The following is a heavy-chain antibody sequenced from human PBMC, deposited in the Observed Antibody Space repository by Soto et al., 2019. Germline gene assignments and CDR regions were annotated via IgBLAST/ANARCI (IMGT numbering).Heavy chain of an antibody. D-gene: IGHD3-3*01. J-gene: IGHJ6*02. CDR3: ARVPTTITNYYGMDV. Sequence: QVQLQESGPGLVKPSQTLSLTCTVPGGSISSGDYYWSWIRQPPGKGLEWIGYIYYSGSTYYNPSLKSRVTISVDTSKNQFSLKLSSVTAADTAVYYCARVPTTITNYYGMDVWGQGTTVTVSS. V-gene: IGHV4-30-4*01. CDR1: GGSISSGDYY. CDR2: IYYSGST.